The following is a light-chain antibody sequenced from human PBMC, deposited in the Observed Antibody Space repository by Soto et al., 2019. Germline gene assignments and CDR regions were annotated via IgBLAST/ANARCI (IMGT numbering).Light chain of an antibody. Sequence: EIVLTQSPATLSLSPGERATLSCRASQSVSSYLAWYQQKPGQAPRLLIYDAANRATGIPARFSGSGSVTDFTLTISILEPEDFAIYYCQQRSNWPPVTFGGWTKVEIK. CDR2: DAA. V-gene: IGKV3-11*01. CDR1: QSVSSY. CDR3: QQRSNWPPVT. J-gene: IGKJ4*01.